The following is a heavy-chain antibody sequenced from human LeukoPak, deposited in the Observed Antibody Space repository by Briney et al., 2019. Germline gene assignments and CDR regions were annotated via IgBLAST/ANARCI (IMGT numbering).Heavy chain of an antibody. CDR1: GGTFSKYG. D-gene: IGHD5-18*01. J-gene: IGHJ4*02. V-gene: IGHV1-69*01. CDR2: ITPIFGTA. Sequence: SVKVSCKASGGTFSKYGINWVGQAPGQGVEWVGGITPIFGTAKYLQKFQGRVTITADDSTSTAYMEPSSLRFEDPVIYYCARASSDHTAMATPFAYWGQGTLVTVSS. CDR3: ARASSDHTAMATPFAY.